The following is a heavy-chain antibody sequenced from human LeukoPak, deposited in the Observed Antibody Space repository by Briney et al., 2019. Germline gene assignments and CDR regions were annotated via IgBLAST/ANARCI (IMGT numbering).Heavy chain of an antibody. CDR3: TSGGMVSGDY. CDR2: IYYSGST. D-gene: IGHD2-8*01. V-gene: IGHV4-59*01. J-gene: IGHJ4*01. Sequence: NPSETLSLTCTVSGGSINSYYWSWIRQPPGKGLEWIGYIYYSGSTNYNPFLKSRVTISRDTSKNQFSLKLRSVTAADTAVYYCTSGGMVSGDYWGHGTLVTVSS. CDR1: GGSINSYY.